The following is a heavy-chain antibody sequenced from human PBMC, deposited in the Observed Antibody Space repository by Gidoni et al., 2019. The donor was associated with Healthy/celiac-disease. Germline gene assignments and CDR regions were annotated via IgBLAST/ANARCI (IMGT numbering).Heavy chain of an antibody. CDR2: PILGIA. CDR3: ARDLKGDIVVVPAAPFDY. Sequence: PILGIANYAQKFQGRVTITADKSTSTAYMELSSLRSEDTAVYYCARDLKGDIVVVPAAPFDYWGQGTLVTVSS. D-gene: IGHD2-2*01. J-gene: IGHJ4*02. V-gene: IGHV1-69*04.